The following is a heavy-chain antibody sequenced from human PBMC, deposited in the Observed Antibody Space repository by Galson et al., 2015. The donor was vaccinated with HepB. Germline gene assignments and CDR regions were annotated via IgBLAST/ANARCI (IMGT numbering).Heavy chain of an antibody. Sequence: SLRLSCAXSGFTFXXYGMHWXRQAXGKGLEWVAVISYDGSNKYYADSVKGRFTISRDNSKNTLYLQMXXLRAEDTAVYYCAKDARMAAAAGSVGYYYGMDVWGQGTTVTVSS. V-gene: IGHV3-30*18. D-gene: IGHD6-13*01. CDR1: GFTFXXYG. CDR3: AKDARMAAAAGSVGYYYGMDV. CDR2: ISYDGSNK. J-gene: IGHJ6*02.